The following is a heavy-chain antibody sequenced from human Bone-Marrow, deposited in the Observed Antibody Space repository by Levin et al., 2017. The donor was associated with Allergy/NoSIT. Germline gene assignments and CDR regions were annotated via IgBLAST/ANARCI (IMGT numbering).Heavy chain of an antibody. CDR3: AKELRIGLPYDY. CDR2: VSSGGDHT. J-gene: IGHJ4*02. Sequence: LSLTCAASGFTFSSYAMSCVRQAPGKGLEWVSAVSSGGDHTYYADSVKGRFTISRDNFENTMYLQMNSLRAEDTAVYYCAKELRIGLPYDYWGQGTLVTISS. CDR1: GFTFSSYA. V-gene: IGHV3-23*01. D-gene: IGHD3-3*01.